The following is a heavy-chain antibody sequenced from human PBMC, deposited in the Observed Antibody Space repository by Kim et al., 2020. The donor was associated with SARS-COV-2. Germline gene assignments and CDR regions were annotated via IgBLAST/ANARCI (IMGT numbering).Heavy chain of an antibody. J-gene: IGHJ3*02. CDR2: ISGSGGST. Sequence: GGSLRLSCAASGFTFSSYAMSWVRQAPGKGLEWVSAISGSGGSTYYADSVKGRFTISRDNSKDTLYLQMNSLRAEDTAVYYCAKMWFGERYAFDIWGQGTMVTVSS. V-gene: IGHV3-23*01. CDR1: GFTFSSYA. D-gene: IGHD3-10*01. CDR3: AKMWFGERYAFDI.